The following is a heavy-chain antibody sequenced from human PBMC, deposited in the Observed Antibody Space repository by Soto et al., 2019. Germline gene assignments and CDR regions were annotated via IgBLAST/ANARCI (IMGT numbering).Heavy chain of an antibody. Sequence: PGGGLRLSCTDAGFAFTDYNINWVRQAPGKGLEWVSSIGLSGGYIYYADSVKGRFTISRDSAKNSVYLQMNSLRAEDTALYSCARMSVVGRRDYYYGMDVWRQGPSVTVSS. J-gene: IGHJ6*02. CDR1: GFAFTDYN. D-gene: IGHD6-6*01. V-gene: IGHV3-21*01. CDR3: ARMSVVGRRDYYYGMDV. CDR2: IGLSGGYI.